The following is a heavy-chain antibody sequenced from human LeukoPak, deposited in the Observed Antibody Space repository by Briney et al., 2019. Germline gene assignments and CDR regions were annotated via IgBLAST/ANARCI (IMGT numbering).Heavy chain of an antibody. J-gene: IGHJ4*02. CDR1: GYTFTGYY. CDR3: ARYYDSSGYYDY. V-gene: IGHV1-2*02. Sequence: ASVKVSCKASGYTFTGYYMHWVRQAPVQGLEWMGWINPNSGGTNYAQKFQGRVTMTRDTSISTAYMELSRLRSDDTAVYYCARYYDSSGYYDYWGQGTLVTVSS. CDR2: INPNSGGT. D-gene: IGHD3-22*01.